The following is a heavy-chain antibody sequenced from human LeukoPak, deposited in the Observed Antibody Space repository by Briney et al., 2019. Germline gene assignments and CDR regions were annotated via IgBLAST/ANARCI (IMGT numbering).Heavy chain of an antibody. J-gene: IGHJ5*02. CDR1: GFTFRTYT. Sequence: PGGSLRLSCATSGFTFRTYTMYWVRQAPGKGLEWVSFISASGTSIYYADSVRGRFTISRDNAKNSLYLQMNSLRAEDTAVYYCARDGTWGPGTLVTVSS. V-gene: IGHV3-21*01. CDR3: ARDGT. CDR2: ISASGTSI. D-gene: IGHD1-26*01.